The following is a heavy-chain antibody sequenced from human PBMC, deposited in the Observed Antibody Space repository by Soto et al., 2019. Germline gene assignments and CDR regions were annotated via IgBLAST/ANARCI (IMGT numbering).Heavy chain of an antibody. CDR3: ARSLDSSGCGNDCFDP. J-gene: IGHJ5*02. V-gene: IGHV1-69*01. Sequence: QVQLVQSGAEVKKPGSSVKVSCKASGGTFSTYTITWVRQAPGQGLEWMGGIIPIFGTANYPQKVQGRVTITPDESTGTAYMEMSSLRSEDPAVYYCARSLDSSGCGNDCFDPWGQGTLVTVSS. D-gene: IGHD3-22*01. CDR2: IIPIFGTA. CDR1: GGTFSTYT.